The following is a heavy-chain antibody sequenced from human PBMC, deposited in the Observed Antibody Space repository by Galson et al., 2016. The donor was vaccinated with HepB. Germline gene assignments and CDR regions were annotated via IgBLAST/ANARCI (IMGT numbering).Heavy chain of an antibody. J-gene: IGHJ5*02. Sequence: SLRLSCAASGFAFSSHWMHWVRQDLGKGLVWVSRVNSDGTISNYADSVKGRFNISRDNAKNTLYLKMNSLRAEDTAVYFCARDHSVVPTTAYNWFDPWGRGTLVTVSS. D-gene: IGHD1-1*01. CDR2: VNSDGTIS. V-gene: IGHV3-74*01. CDR1: GFAFSSHW. CDR3: ARDHSVVPTTAYNWFDP.